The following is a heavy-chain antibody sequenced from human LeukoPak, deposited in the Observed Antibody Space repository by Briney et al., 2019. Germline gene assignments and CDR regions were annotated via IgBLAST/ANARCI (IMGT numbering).Heavy chain of an antibody. CDR2: INHSGST. Sequence: ASETLSLTCAVYGGSFSGYYWSWIRQPPGKGLEWIGEINHSGSTNYNPSLKSRVTISVDTSKNQFSLKLSSVTAADTAVYYCARGDSSIDYWGQGTLVTVSS. CDR3: ARGDSSIDY. D-gene: IGHD4-4*01. V-gene: IGHV4-34*01. J-gene: IGHJ4*02. CDR1: GGSFSGYY.